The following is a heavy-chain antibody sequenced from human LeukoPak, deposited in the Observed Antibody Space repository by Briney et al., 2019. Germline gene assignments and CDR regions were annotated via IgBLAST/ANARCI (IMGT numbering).Heavy chain of an antibody. V-gene: IGHV1-2*02. CDR2: INPNSGGT. J-gene: IGHJ4*02. CDR1: GYTFTGYY. D-gene: IGHD5-18*01. CDR3: ARTAMVSPFDY. Sequence: ASVKVSCKASGYTFTGYYMHWVRQAPGQGLEWMGWINPNSGGTNYAQKFQGRVTMTRDTSISTAYMELSSLRSEDTAVYYCARTAMVSPFDYWGQGTLVTVSS.